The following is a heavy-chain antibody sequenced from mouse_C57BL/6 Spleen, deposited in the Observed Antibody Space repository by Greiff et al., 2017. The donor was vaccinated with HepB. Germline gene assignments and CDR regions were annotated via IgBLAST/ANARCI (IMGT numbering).Heavy chain of an antibody. J-gene: IGHJ2*01. CDR1: GYSITSGYY. D-gene: IGHD1-1*01. CDR2: ISYDGSN. Sequence: EVHLVESGPGLVKPSQSLSLTCSVTGYSITSGYYWNWIRQFPGNKLEWKGYISYDGSNNYNPSLKNRISITRDTSKNQFFLKLNSVTTEDTATYYCARGAYGSSSDYWGQGTTLTVSS. CDR3: ARGAYGSSSDY. V-gene: IGHV3-6*01.